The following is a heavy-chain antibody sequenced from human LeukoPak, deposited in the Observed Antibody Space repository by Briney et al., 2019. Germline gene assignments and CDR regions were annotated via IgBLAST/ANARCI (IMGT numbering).Heavy chain of an antibody. CDR3: ARVSGWSAEYFQH. V-gene: IGHV1-2*02. CDR1: GYTFTSYY. D-gene: IGHD6-19*01. CDR2: INPNSGGT. J-gene: IGHJ1*01. Sequence: ASVKVSCKASGYTFTSYYMHWVRQAPGQGLEWMGWINPNSGGTNYAQKFQGRVTMTTDTSTSTAYMELRSLRSDDTAVYYCARVSGWSAEYFQHWGQGTLVTVSS.